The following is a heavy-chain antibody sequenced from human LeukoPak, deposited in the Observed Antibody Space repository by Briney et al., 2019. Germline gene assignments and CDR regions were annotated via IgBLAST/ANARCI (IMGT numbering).Heavy chain of an antibody. CDR3: AREGRFDY. V-gene: IGHV3-48*01. J-gene: IGHJ4*02. CDR1: GLTLISYS. D-gene: IGHD1-26*01. Sequence: GGSRRLSCEASGLTLISYSINWVGQAPGKGLEWVSYISSSSSPIYYADSVKGRFTISRDNAKNSLYLQMNSLRAEDTAVYYCAREGRFDYWGQGTLVTVSS. CDR2: ISSSSSPI.